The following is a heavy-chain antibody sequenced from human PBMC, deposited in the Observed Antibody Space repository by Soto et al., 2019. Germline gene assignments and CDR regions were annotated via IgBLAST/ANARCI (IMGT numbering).Heavy chain of an antibody. CDR3: TTDPQPCGGDCYFDY. CDR1: GFTFSNAW. V-gene: IGHV3-15*01. D-gene: IGHD2-21*02. CDR2: IKSKTDGGTT. J-gene: IGHJ4*02. Sequence: EVQLVESGGGLVKPGGSLRLSCAASGFTFSNAWMSWVRQAPGKGLEWVGRIKSKTDGGTTDYAAPVKGRFTISRDDSKNTLYLQMNSLKTEDTAVYYCTTDPQPCGGDCYFDYWGQGTLVTVSS.